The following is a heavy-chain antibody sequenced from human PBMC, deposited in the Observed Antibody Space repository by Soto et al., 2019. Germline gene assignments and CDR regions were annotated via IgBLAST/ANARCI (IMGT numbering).Heavy chain of an antibody. CDR2: ISAYNGNT. J-gene: IGHJ4*02. Sequence: ASVKVSCKASGYTFTSYGISWVRQAPGQGLERMGWISAYNGNTNYAQKLQGRVTMTTDTSTSTAYMEPRSLRSDDTAVYFCVTIPFGGVIVFPQADYWGQGTLVTVSS. CDR3: VTIPFGGVIVFPQADY. V-gene: IGHV1-18*01. D-gene: IGHD3-16*02. CDR1: GYTFTSYG.